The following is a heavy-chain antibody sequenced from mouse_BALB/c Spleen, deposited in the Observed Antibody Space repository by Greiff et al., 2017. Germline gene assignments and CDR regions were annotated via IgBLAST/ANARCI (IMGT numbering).Heavy chain of an antibody. CDR2: INPSTGYT. V-gene: IGHV1-7*01. J-gene: IGHJ4*01. Sequence: QVQLQQSGAELAKPGASVKMSCKASGYTFTSYWMHWVKQRPGQGLEWIGYINPSTGYTEYNQKFKDKATLTADKSSSTAYMQLSSLTSEDSAVYYCARVNWDDAMDYWGQGTSVTVSS. CDR1: GYTFTSYW. D-gene: IGHD4-1*01. CDR3: ARVNWDDAMDY.